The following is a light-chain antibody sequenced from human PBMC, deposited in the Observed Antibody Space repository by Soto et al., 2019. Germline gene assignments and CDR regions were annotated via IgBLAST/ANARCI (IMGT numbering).Light chain of an antibody. CDR2: EVS. Sequence: QSALTQPASVSGSPGQSITISCTGTSSDVGGYNYVSWYQQHPGKAPKLVIYEVSNRASGVSSRFSGSKSGSTASLTISGLQAEDEADYYGASYTTSSTYVFGTGSKLTVL. V-gene: IGLV2-14*01. CDR3: ASYTTSSTYV. J-gene: IGLJ1*01. CDR1: SSDVGGYNY.